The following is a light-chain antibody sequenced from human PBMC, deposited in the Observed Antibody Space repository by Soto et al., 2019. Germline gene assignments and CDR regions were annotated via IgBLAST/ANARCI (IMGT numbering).Light chain of an antibody. CDR2: EVS. Sequence: AVLTQPSSLSGSPGHSITISCTGTSIDVGGYNYVSWYQQHPGKAPKLMIYEVSNRPSGVSNRFSGSKSGNTASLTISGLQAEDEADYYCSSYTSSSTLVFGTGTKVTVL. CDR3: SSYTSSSTLV. V-gene: IGLV2-14*01. CDR1: SIDVGGYNY. J-gene: IGLJ1*01.